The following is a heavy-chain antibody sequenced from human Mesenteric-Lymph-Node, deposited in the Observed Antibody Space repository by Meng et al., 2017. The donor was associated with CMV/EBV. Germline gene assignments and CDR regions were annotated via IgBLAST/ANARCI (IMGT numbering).Heavy chain of an antibody. CDR3: ARGGGSYYEDY. CDR1: GGSFSGYY. Sequence: LTCAGYGGSFSGYYWSWIRQPPGKGLEWIGEINHSGSTNYNPSLKSRVTISVDTSKNQFSLKLSSVTAADTAVYYCARGGGSYYEDYWGQGTLVTVSS. D-gene: IGHD3-10*01. J-gene: IGHJ4*02. CDR2: INHSGST. V-gene: IGHV4-34*01.